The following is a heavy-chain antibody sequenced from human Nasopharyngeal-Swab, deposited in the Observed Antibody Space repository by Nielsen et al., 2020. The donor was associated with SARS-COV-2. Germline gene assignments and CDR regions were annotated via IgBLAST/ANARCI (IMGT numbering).Heavy chain of an antibody. V-gene: IGHV4-39*07. CDR1: GGSISSSSYY. CDR3: VGSSWYGDYYYYYGMDV. Sequence: SETLSLTCTVSGGSISSSSYYWGWIRQPPGKGLEWIGSIYYSGNTYYNPSLKCRVTISVDTSKNQFSLKLSSVTAADTAVYYCVGSSWYGDYYYYYGMDVWGQGTTVTVSS. D-gene: IGHD6-13*01. J-gene: IGHJ6*02. CDR2: IYYSGNT.